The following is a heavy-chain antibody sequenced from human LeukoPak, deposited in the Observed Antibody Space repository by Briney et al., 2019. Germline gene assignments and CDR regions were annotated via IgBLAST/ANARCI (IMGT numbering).Heavy chain of an antibody. D-gene: IGHD2-15*01. CDR2: ISGSGGST. J-gene: IGHJ4*02. Sequence: GGSLRLSCAASGFTFSSYAMSWVRQAPGKGLEWVSAISGSGGSTYYADSVKGRFTISRDNSKSTLYLQMNSLRAEDTAVYYCAKDIVVVVAATVGKNWGQGTLVTVSS. CDR3: AKDIVVVVAATVGKN. CDR1: GFTFSSYA. V-gene: IGHV3-23*01.